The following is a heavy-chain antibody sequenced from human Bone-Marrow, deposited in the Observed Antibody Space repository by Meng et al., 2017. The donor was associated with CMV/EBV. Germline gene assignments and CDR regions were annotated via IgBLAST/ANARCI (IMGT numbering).Heavy chain of an antibody. V-gene: IGHV1-18*01. CDR2: ISAYNGQK. D-gene: IGHD5-18*01. CDR1: GYSFTDFG. CDR3: AREYAAMVDVYYYGMDV. J-gene: IGHJ6*02. Sequence: ASVKVSCKASGYSFTDFGVSWVRQAPGQGLEWMGWISAYNGQKNYAQKFQGRVTMTRDTSSSTVYMELSSLRIEDTAVYYCAREYAAMVDVYYYGMDVWGQGNTVTVSS.